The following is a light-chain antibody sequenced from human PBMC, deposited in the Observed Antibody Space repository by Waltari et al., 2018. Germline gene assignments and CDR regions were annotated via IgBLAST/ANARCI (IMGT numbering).Light chain of an antibody. CDR3: QQSYSTPRT. Sequence: DIQMTQSPSSLSASVGGRVTITCRASQSISSYLNWYQQKPGKAPKLLIYAASSLQSGVPSRFSGSGSETNFTLTISSLQPEDFATYYCQQSYSTPRTFGHGTKVEIK. V-gene: IGKV1-39*01. CDR2: AAS. CDR1: QSISSY. J-gene: IGKJ1*01.